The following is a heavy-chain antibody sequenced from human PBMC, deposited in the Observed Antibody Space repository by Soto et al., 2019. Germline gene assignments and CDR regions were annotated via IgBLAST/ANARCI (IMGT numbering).Heavy chain of an antibody. Sequence: QVQLQESGPGLVKPSQTLSLTCTVSGGSISSGGYYWSWIRQHPGKGLEWIGYIYYSGSTYYNPSLMRRVTIAVDTSKNQCSLKLSSVTAADTAVYYCARGRSGGVRRRGDPTNYYYYYYMDVWGKGTTVTVSS. CDR2: IYYSGST. CDR1: GGSISSGGYY. V-gene: IGHV4-31*03. J-gene: IGHJ6*03. D-gene: IGHD2-8*01. CDR3: ARGRSGGVRRRGDPTNYYYYYYMDV.